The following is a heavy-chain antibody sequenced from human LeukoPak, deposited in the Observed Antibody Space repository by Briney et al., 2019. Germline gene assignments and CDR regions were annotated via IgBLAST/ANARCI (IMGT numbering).Heavy chain of an antibody. CDR3: AREQTTTVTTGGYYFDY. CDR1: GFTFSSYW. J-gene: IGHJ4*02. D-gene: IGHD4-17*01. CDR2: IKQDGSEK. Sequence: QPGGFLRLSCAASGFTFSSYWMSWVRQAPGKGLEWVANIKQDGSEKYYVDSVKGRFTISRDNAKNSLYLQMNSLRAEDTAVYYCAREQTTTVTTGGYYFDYWGQGTLVTVSS. V-gene: IGHV3-7*01.